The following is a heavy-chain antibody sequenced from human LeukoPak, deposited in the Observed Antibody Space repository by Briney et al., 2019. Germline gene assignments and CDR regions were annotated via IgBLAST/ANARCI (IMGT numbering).Heavy chain of an antibody. CDR3: ARLACSGGSCYPPFDH. CDR1: GGSISSYY. V-gene: IGHV4-59*01. D-gene: IGHD2-15*01. J-gene: IGHJ4*02. Sequence: SETLSLTCTVSGGSISSYYWSWIRQPPGKGLEWIGYIYYSGSTNYNPSLKSRVTISVDTSKNQFSLKLSSVTAADTAVYYCARLACSGGSCYPPFDHWGQGTLVTVSS. CDR2: IYYSGST.